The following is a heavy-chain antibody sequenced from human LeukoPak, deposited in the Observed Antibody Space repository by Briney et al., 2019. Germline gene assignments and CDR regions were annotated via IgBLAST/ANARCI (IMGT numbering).Heavy chain of an antibody. CDR3: AKDGPEGKRVFDI. CDR2: INRDGSST. Sequence: GGSLRLSCAASGFTFSNFWMHWVRQTPGKGLVWVSRINRDGSSTNYVDSVKGRFTISRDNAKNTLYLQMNSLRDEDTAVYYCAKDGPEGKRVFDIWGQGTKVTVSS. D-gene: IGHD3/OR15-3a*01. V-gene: IGHV3-74*01. J-gene: IGHJ3*02. CDR1: GFTFSNFW.